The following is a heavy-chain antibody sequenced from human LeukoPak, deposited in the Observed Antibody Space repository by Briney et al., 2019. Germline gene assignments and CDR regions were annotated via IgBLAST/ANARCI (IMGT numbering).Heavy chain of an antibody. CDR2: IYYSGST. J-gene: IGHJ4*02. Sequence: PSETLSLTCAVYGGSFSGYYWSWIRQPPGKGLEWIGYIYYSGSTYYNPSLKSRVTISVDTSKNQFSLKLSSVTAADTAVYYCARGKVVVILPLYFDYWGQGTLVTVSS. V-gene: IGHV4-34*09. CDR1: GGSFSGYY. D-gene: IGHD3-22*01. CDR3: ARGKVVVILPLYFDY.